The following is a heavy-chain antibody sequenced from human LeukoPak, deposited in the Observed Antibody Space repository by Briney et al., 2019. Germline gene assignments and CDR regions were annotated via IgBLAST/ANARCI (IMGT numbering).Heavy chain of an antibody. CDR2: INHSGST. V-gene: IGHV4-34*01. CDR3: VTYYFDSSGPKKNY. Sequence: SETLSLTCAVYGGSFSGYYWSWIRQPPGKGLEWIGEINHSGSTNYNPSLKGRVTISVDTSKKQFSLKLSSVTAADTAVYYCVTYYFDSSGPKKNYWGQGTLVTVSS. J-gene: IGHJ4*02. D-gene: IGHD3-22*01. CDR1: GGSFSGYY.